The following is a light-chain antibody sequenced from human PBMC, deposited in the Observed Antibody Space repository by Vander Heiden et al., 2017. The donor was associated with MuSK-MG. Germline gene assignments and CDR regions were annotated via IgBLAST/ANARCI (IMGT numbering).Light chain of an antibody. CDR1: QSISSY. V-gene: IGKV1-39*01. CDR3: QQSYSTPRT. Sequence: QMTQFPSSLSASVGDRVTITCRASQSISSYLNWYQQKPGKAPKLLIYAASSLQSGVPSRFSGSGSGTDFTLTISSLQPEDFATYYCQQSYSTPRTFGQGTKVEIK. J-gene: IGKJ1*01. CDR2: AAS.